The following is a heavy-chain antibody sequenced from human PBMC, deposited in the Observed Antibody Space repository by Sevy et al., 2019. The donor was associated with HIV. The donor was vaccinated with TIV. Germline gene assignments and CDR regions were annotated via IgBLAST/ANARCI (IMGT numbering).Heavy chain of an antibody. D-gene: IGHD2-21*02. V-gene: IGHV1-8*01. J-gene: IGHJ4*02. CDR2: MNPNSGHT. Sequence: ASVKVSCKASGYTFTDYDITWVRQVTGRGLELVGWMNPNSGHTAYTENFQGRVSTTRDTSISTAYMELSSLRSEDTAVYYCAKLASCGGDCYYFDFWGQGTLVTVSS. CDR3: AKLASCGGDCYYFDF. CDR1: GYTFTDYD.